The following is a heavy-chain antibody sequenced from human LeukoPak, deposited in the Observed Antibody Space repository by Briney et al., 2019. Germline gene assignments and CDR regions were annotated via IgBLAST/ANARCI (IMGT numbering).Heavy chain of an antibody. D-gene: IGHD3-10*02. CDR2: ISHSGST. J-gene: IGHJ4*02. Sequence: SETLSLTCTVSGGSIGGSAYYWAWIRQPPGKGLEWRGSISHSGSTYDNPSLKSRVTISVNTSKNQFSLKLKSVTAADTAVYYCARAENYYFVSDGGDYFDYWGQGTLLTVSS. CDR1: GGSIGGSAYY. CDR3: ARAENYYFVSDGGDYFDY. V-gene: IGHV4-39*07.